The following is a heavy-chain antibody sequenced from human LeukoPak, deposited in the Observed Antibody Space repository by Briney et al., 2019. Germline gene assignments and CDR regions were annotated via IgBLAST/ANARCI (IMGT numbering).Heavy chain of an antibody. CDR3: AKDSGWDPRYFQH. D-gene: IGHD6-19*01. CDR1: GFPFSTYA. V-gene: IGHV3-23*01. J-gene: IGHJ1*01. Sequence: GSLRLSCAASGFPFSTYAMTWVRQAPGKGLEWVSSISGSGDRTYYADSVKGRFTISRDNSKNTLDLQMNSLRAEDTAAYYCAKDSGWDPRYFQHWGQGTLVTVSS. CDR2: ISGSGDRT.